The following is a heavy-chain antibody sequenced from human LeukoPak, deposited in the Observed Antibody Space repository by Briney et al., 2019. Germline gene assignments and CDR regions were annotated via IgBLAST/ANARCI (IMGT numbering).Heavy chain of an antibody. V-gene: IGHV4-34*01. CDR1: GGSFSGYY. J-gene: IGHJ6*02. Sequence: SSETLSLTCAVYGGSFSGYYWSWIRQPPGKGLEWIGEINHSGSTNYNPSLKSRVTILVDTSKNQFSLKLNSVTAADTAVYYCARGRVVPAAISSYYYVMDVWGQGTTVTVSS. CDR3: ARGRVVPAAISSYYYVMDV. CDR2: INHSGST. D-gene: IGHD2-2*01.